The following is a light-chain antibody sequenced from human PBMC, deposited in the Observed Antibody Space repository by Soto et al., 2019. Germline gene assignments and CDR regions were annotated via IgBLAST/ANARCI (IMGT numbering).Light chain of an antibody. J-gene: IGKJ1*01. Sequence: EIVLTQSPGTLSLSPGKRVTLSCRASQSISSTYLAWYQQKPGQAPSLLIYGASSRHTGIPDRSSGSGSGTDLTLNISRLGPEDFAVYYCHHYDSPARTFGQGTKVEVQ. CDR2: GAS. CDR3: HHYDSPART. V-gene: IGKV3-20*01. CDR1: QSISSTY.